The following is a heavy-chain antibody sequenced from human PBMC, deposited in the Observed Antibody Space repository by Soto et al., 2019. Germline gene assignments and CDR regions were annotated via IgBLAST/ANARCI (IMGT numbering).Heavy chain of an antibody. CDR2: IIPLFGTT. CDR1: GDTFKNCV. CDR3: AAELGFGKLSVV. Sequence: QVQVVKSGVEVRRPGSSVTVSCKASGDTFKNCVISWVRQAPGQGLEWMGGIIPLFGTTDFAQRFQGRLTITTDESTTTAYMELSRLRSEDTATYYCAAELGFGKLSVVWGQGTTVIVSS. V-gene: IGHV1-69*01. D-gene: IGHD3-10*01. J-gene: IGHJ6*02.